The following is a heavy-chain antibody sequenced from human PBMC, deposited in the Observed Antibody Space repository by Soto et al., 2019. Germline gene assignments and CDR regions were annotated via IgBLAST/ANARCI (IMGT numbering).Heavy chain of an antibody. CDR2: IIPILGIA. CDR3: ARGNMITFGGVLDY. Sequence: QVQLVQSGAEVKKPGSSVKVSCKASGGTFSSYTISWVRQAPGQGLEWMGRIIPILGIANYAQKFQGRVTITADKSTSTAYMELSSLRSEDTAVYYCARGNMITFGGVLDYWGQGTLVTVSS. V-gene: IGHV1-69*02. J-gene: IGHJ4*02. CDR1: GGTFSSYT. D-gene: IGHD3-16*01.